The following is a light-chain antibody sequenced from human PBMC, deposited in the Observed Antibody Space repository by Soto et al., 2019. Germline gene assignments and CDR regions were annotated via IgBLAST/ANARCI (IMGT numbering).Light chain of an antibody. V-gene: IGLV2-23*01. Sequence: QSALTQPPSASGSPGQSVTISCTGNSNDVGHSSFISWYQQHPGKGPKLMIYEGSKRPSGVSNRFSGSKSGNTASLTISGLQAEDEADYYCCSYAGSRVFGGGTKLTVL. J-gene: IGLJ3*02. CDR1: SNDVGHSSF. CDR2: EGS. CDR3: CSYAGSRV.